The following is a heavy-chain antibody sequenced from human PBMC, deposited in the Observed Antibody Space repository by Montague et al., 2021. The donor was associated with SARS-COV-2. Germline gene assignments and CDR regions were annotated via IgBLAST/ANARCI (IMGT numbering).Heavy chain of an antibody. CDR3: ARGGRTGWQTDY. V-gene: IGHV3-13*04. D-gene: IGHD6-19*01. J-gene: IGHJ4*02. Sequence: SLRLSCAASGFTFSSYDLHWVRQATGKGLECVSIINTAGDTYYPGSVKGRFTISSDNAKNSLYLQMNSLRAGDTAVYYCARGGRTGWQTDYWGQGTLVTVSS. CDR2: INTAGDT. CDR1: GFTFSSYD.